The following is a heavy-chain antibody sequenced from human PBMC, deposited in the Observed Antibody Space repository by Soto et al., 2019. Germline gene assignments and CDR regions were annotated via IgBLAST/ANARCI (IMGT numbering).Heavy chain of an antibody. CDR3: ATGAVVVPAAIGYYYYGMDV. Sequence: SETLSLTWTVAGGSISSYYWSWIRQPPGKGLEWMWYIYDRGSTNYNPSLKSRVTVSVDKSTNQFSLKLSSVTAAETAVYYCATGAVVVPAAIGYYYYGMDVWGQGTTVTVSS. V-gene: IGHV4-59*01. CDR1: GGSISSYY. CDR2: IYDRGST. J-gene: IGHJ6*02. D-gene: IGHD2-2*02.